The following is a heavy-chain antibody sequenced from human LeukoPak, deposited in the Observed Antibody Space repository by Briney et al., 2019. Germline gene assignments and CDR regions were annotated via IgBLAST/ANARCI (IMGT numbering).Heavy chain of an antibody. CDR3: ARYYYGSGRYFNFASLDP. J-gene: IGHJ5*02. D-gene: IGHD3-10*01. V-gene: IGHV4-59*01. CDR2: ISDRGST. CDR1: GGSISSYY. Sequence: PSETLSLTCTVSGGSISSYYWSWIRQPAGKGLEWIGSISDRGSTNFDPSLKSRGTISLDTSKNQLSLKLSSVTAADTAVYYCARYYYGSGRYFNFASLDPWGQGTLVTVSS.